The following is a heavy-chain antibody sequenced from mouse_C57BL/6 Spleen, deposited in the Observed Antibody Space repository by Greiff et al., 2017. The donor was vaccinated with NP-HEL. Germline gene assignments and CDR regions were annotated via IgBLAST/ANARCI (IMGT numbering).Heavy chain of an antibody. CDR1: GYAFSSYW. CDR3: ARCNRGYAMDY. V-gene: IGHV1-80*01. CDR2: IYPGDGDT. D-gene: IGHD2-14*01. Sequence: QVQLKQSGAELVKPGASVKISCKASGYAFSSYWMNWVKQRPGKGLEWIGQIYPGDGDTNYNGKFKGKATLTADKSSSTAYMQLSSLTSEDSAVYFCARCNRGYAMDYWGQGTSVTVSS. J-gene: IGHJ4*01.